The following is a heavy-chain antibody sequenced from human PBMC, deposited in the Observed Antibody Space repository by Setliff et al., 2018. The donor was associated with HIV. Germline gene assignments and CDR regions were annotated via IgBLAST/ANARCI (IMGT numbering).Heavy chain of an antibody. CDR3: ARDDPLYYDSSGYYYVVAFDI. CDR2: MNPNSGVS. CDR1: ATFTNVD. Sequence: ASVKVSCKASATFTNVDIHWLRRATGQGLEWMGWMNPNSGVSGYAQMLQGRVTMTTDTSTSTAYMELRSLRSDDTAVYYCARDDPLYYDSSGYYYVVAFDIWGQGTMVTVSS. V-gene: IGHV1-8*01. D-gene: IGHD3-22*01. J-gene: IGHJ3*02.